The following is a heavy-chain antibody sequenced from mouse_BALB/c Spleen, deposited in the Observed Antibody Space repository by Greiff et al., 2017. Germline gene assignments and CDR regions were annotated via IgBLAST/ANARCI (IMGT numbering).Heavy chain of an antibody. D-gene: IGHD1-2*01. CDR2: IYPSDSYT. J-gene: IGHJ4*01. Sequence: GQLQQPGAELVRPGASVKLSCKASGYSFTSYWINWVKQRPGQGLEWIGNIYPSDSYTNYNQKFKDKATLTVDKSSSTAYMQLSSPTSEDSAVYYCTRGTTAPMDYWGQGTSVTVSS. V-gene: IGHV1-69*02. CDR3: TRGTTAPMDY. CDR1: GYSFTSYW.